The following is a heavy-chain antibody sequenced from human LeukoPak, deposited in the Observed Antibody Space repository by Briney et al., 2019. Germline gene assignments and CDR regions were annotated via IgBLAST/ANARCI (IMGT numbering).Heavy chain of an antibody. D-gene: IGHD6-13*01. CDR2: ISHSGST. J-gene: IGHJ3*02. CDR1: GFSISSGYY. V-gene: IGHV4-38-2*01. CDR3: ARRMAAAGPAAFDI. Sequence: SETLSLTCSVSGFSISSGYYWGWIRRPPGKGLEWIGSISHSGSTYYNPSLKSRVTISIDTSKNQFSLKLSSVTAADTAVYYCARRMAAAGPAAFDIWGQGTMVTVSS.